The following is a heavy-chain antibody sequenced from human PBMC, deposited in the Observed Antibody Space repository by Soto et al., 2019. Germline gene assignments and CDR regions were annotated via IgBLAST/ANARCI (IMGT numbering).Heavy chain of an antibody. J-gene: IGHJ5*02. CDR3: AREIAGAGRGGNGCDP. V-gene: IGHV4-59*01. D-gene: IGHD6-19*01. CDR1: GGSISSYY. CDR2: IYYSGST. Sequence: SETLSLTCTVSGGSISSYYWSWIRQPPGKGLEWIGYIYYSGSTNYNPSLKSRVTISVDTSKNQFSLKLSSVTAADTAVYYCAREIAGAGRGGNGCDPGGQGTWVTVSS.